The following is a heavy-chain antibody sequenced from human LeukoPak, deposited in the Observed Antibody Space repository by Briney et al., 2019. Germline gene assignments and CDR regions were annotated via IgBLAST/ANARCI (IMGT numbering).Heavy chain of an antibody. V-gene: IGHV3-23*01. Sequence: GGSLRLSCAASGFTFSSYAMRWVRQAPGKGLEWVSVISDSGGSTYYSDSVKGRFTISRDNSKNTLYLQMNSLRAEDTAVYYCAKDLRWLVLGYWGQGTLVTVSS. D-gene: IGHD6-19*01. CDR2: ISDSGGST. CDR1: GFTFSSYA. J-gene: IGHJ4*02. CDR3: AKDLRWLVLGY.